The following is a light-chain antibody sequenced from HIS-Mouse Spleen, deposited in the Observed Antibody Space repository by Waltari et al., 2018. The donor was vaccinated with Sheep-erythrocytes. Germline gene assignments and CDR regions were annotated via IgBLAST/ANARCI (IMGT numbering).Light chain of an antibody. J-gene: IGLJ1*01. V-gene: IGLV2-11*01. CDR1: SSDVGGYNH. CDR2: DVS. CDR3: CSYAGSYNHV. Sequence: QSALTQPLSVSGSPGQSVTISCTGTSSDVGGYNHVSWSQQHPGKAPKLMIYDVSKRPSGVPDRFSGSKSGNTASLTISGLQAEDEADYYCCSYAGSYNHVFATGTKVTVL.